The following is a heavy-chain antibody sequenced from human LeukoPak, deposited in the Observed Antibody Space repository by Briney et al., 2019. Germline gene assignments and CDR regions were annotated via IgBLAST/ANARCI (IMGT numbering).Heavy chain of an antibody. Sequence: PSETLSLTCAVYGGSFSGYYWSWIRQPPGKGLEWIGEINHSGSTNYNPSLKSRVTISVDTSKNQFSLKLSSVTAADTAVYYCARGRRYCSSTTCSHYYYYYYMDVWGKGTTVTVS. CDR3: ARGRRYCSSTTCSHYYYYYYMDV. V-gene: IGHV4-34*01. CDR2: INHSGST. CDR1: GGSFSGYY. J-gene: IGHJ6*03. D-gene: IGHD2-2*01.